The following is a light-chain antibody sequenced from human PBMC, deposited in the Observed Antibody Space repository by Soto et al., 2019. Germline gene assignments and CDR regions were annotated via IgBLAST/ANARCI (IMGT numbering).Light chain of an antibody. CDR2: GAS. CDR1: QGISNF. V-gene: IGKV1-27*01. J-gene: IGKJ2*01. Sequence: DVQMTQSPSSLSASVGDRITITCRASQGISNFVAWYQQKAGKVPKLLISGASTSESGVPSRFSGSGSGTDFTLTISSLQPEDVATYYCQKYNSAPYTFGQGTKVEIK. CDR3: QKYNSAPYT.